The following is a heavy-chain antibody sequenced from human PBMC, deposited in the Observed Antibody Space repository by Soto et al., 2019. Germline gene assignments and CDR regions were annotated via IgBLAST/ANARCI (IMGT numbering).Heavy chain of an antibody. CDR2: IYSGGST. D-gene: IGHD3-22*01. V-gene: IGHV3-53*01. J-gene: IGHJ1*01. Sequence: EVQLVESGGGLIQPGGSLRLSCAASGFTVSSNYMSWVRQAPGKGLEWVSVIYSGGSTYYADSVKGRFTISRDNSMTTLYLQMNSMRAEDTAVYYCARDRVESGYPEYFQHWGQGTLVTVSS. CDR3: ARDRVESGYPEYFQH. CDR1: GFTVSSNY.